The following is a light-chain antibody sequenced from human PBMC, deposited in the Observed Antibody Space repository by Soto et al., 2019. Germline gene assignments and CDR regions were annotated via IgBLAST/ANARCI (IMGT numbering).Light chain of an antibody. CDR1: QSVNSSY. J-gene: IGKJ5*01. CDR3: QQSHIRPPIT. V-gene: IGKV3D-20*02. CDR2: GAS. Sequence: EIVLTQSPATLSLSPGEMATLSCRASQSVNSSYLAWYQQKPGQAPRLLIYGASSRATGIPDRFSGSGCGTDFTLTISSLETEDSSIYYCQQSHIRPPITFGQGTRLEIK.